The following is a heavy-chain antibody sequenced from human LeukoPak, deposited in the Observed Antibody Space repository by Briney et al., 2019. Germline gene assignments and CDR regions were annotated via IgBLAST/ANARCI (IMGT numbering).Heavy chain of an antibody. D-gene: IGHD2-21*01. CDR1: GYSISSGYY. CDR2: IYHSGST. Sequence: SETLSLTCAVSGYSISSGYYWGWIRQPPGKGLEWIGSIYHSGSTYYNPSLKSRVTISVDTSKNQFSLKLSPVTAADTAVYYCARGNPISDYWGQGTLVTVSS. V-gene: IGHV4-38-2*01. J-gene: IGHJ4*02. CDR3: ARGNPISDY.